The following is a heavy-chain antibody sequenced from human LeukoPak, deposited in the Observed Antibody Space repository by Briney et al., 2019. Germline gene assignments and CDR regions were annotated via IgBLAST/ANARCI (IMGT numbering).Heavy chain of an antibody. V-gene: IGHV3-30*02. CDR3: AKTDCTSSSCYTIDS. Sequence: PGGSLRLSCAASGFTFSSYGMHWVRQAPGKGLEWVAFIRYDGSNKYSADSVKGRFTISRDNSKNTLYLQMNSLRAEDTAVYYCAKTDCTSSSCYTIDSWGQGTLVTVSS. D-gene: IGHD2-2*02. CDR1: GFTFSSYG. J-gene: IGHJ4*02. CDR2: IRYDGSNK.